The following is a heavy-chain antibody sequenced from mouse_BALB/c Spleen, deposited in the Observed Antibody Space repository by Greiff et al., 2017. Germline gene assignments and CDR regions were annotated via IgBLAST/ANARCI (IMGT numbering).Heavy chain of an antibody. CDR1: GSPLTGYG. V-gene: IGHV2-6-7*01. Sequence: QVHLKEPGPGLVAPSQSLSNTCTVSGSPLTGYGVTGVRQPPGKGLEWLGMIWGDGSTDNNSALKSRLSISKDNSKSQVFLKMNSLQTDDTARYYCARDLYLYAMDYWGQGTSVTVSS. CDR2: IWGDGST. CDR3: ARDLYLYAMDY. J-gene: IGHJ4*01. D-gene: IGHD2-3*01.